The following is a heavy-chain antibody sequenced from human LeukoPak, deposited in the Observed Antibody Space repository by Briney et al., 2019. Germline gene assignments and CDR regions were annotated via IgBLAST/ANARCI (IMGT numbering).Heavy chain of an antibody. Sequence: SVKVSCKASGYTFTSYAISWVRQAPGQGLEWMGGIIPIFGTANYAQKFQGRVTITTDESTSTAYMELSSLRSEDTAVYYCASPYCSSTSCYYDAFDIWGQGTMVTVSS. CDR1: GYTFTSYA. V-gene: IGHV1-69*05. CDR3: ASPYCSSTSCYYDAFDI. J-gene: IGHJ3*02. D-gene: IGHD2-2*01. CDR2: IIPIFGTA.